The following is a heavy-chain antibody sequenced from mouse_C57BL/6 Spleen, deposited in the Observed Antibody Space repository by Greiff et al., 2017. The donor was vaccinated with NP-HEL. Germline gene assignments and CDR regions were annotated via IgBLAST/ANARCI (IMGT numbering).Heavy chain of an antibody. CDR2: INPGSGGT. D-gene: IGHD1-1*01. J-gene: IGHJ1*03. Sequence: VQLQQSGAELVRPGTSVKVSCKASGYAFTNYLIEWVKQRPGQGLEWIGVINPGSGGTNYNEKFKGKATLTADKSSSTAYMQLSSLKSEDSAVYCGARGTVVDWYFDVWGTGTTVTVSS. CDR3: ARGTVVDWYFDV. V-gene: IGHV1-54*01. CDR1: GYAFTNYL.